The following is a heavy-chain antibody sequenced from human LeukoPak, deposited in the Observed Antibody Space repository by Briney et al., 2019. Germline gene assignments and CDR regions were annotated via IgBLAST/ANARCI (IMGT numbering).Heavy chain of an antibody. J-gene: IGHJ4*02. Sequence: PSETLSLTCTVSGGSISSSSYYWGWIRQPPGKGLEWIGSIYYSGSTYYNPSLKSRVTISVDTSKNQFSLKLSSVTAADTAVYYCARGWPQGIAAHWGQGTLVTVSS. CDR2: IYYSGST. V-gene: IGHV4-39*07. D-gene: IGHD6-13*01. CDR3: ARGWPQGIAAH. CDR1: GGSISSSSYY.